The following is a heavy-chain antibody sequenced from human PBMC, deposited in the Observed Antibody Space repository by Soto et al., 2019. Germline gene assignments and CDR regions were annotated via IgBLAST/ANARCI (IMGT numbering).Heavy chain of an antibody. CDR3: ARVGPSSWIDYYYYGMDV. D-gene: IGHD6-13*01. CDR1: GGTFSSYA. CDR2: IIPIFGTA. V-gene: IGHV1-69*06. J-gene: IGHJ6*02. Sequence: QVQLVQSGAEVKKPGSSVKVSCKASGGTFSSYAISWVRQAPGQGLEWMGVIIPIFGTANYAQKFQGRVTITADKSTSTAYMELSSLRSEDTAVYYCARVGPSSWIDYYYYGMDVWGQGTTVTVSS.